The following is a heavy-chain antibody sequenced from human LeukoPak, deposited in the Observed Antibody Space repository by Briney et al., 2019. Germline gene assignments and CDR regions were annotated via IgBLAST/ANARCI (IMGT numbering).Heavy chain of an antibody. CDR1: GYTSTGYY. D-gene: IGHD2-2*02. Sequence: ASVKVSCKASGYTSTGYYMHWVRQAPGQGLEWMGWINPNSGGTNYAQKFQGGVTMTRDTSISTAYMELSRLRSDDTAVYYCARIPIVVVPAAIQNFDYWGQGTLVTVSS. V-gene: IGHV1-2*02. J-gene: IGHJ4*02. CDR2: INPNSGGT. CDR3: ARIPIVVVPAAIQNFDY.